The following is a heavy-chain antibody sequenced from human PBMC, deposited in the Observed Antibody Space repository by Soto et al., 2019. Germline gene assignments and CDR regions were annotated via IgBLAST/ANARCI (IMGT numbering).Heavy chain of an antibody. D-gene: IGHD5-12*01. CDR2: IVVGSGNT. Sequence: ASVKVSCKASGFTFTSSAVQWVRQARGQRLEWIGWIVVGSGNTNYAQKFQERVTITRDMSTSTAYMELSSLRSEDTAVYYCAADSTYSGYDFSYWGQGTLVTVSS. CDR1: GFTFTSSA. CDR3: AADSTYSGYDFSY. J-gene: IGHJ4*02. V-gene: IGHV1-58*01.